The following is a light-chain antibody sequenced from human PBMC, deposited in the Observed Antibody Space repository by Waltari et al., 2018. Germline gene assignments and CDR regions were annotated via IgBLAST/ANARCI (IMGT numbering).Light chain of an antibody. CDR1: ISNLVTNS. Sequence: QSILTQSHSASGTTGQRVTISRPGSISNLVTNSVNWYQHVPGAAPRLLLYSNSLRPSGVPDRFSGSKSGTSASLAISGLQSEDEAVYYCATWDSNLNAWLFGGGTKVTVL. V-gene: IGLV1-44*01. J-gene: IGLJ2*01. CDR2: SNS. CDR3: ATWDSNLNAWL.